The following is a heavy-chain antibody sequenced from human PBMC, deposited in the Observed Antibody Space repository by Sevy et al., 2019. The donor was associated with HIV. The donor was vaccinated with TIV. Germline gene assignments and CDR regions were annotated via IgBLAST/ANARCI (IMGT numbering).Heavy chain of an antibody. J-gene: IGHJ4*02. V-gene: IGHV4-34*01. D-gene: IGHD1-1*01. CDR1: GGSLSGYY. Sequence: SETLSLTCAVYGGSLSGYYWSWIRQPPGKGLEWIGEISHSGGTNYNSSLKSRVTISVDTSKNQFSLKLSSVTAADTAVYYCANSEVPGTFDYWGQGSLVTVSS. CDR2: ISHSGGT. CDR3: ANSEVPGTFDY.